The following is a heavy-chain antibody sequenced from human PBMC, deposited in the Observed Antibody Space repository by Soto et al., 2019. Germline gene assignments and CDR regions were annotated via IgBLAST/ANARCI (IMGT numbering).Heavy chain of an antibody. V-gene: IGHV4-39*01. CDR1: GGSISSSSYY. D-gene: IGHD3-16*01. Sequence: SETLSLTCTVSGGSISSSSYYWGWIRQPPGKGLEWIGSIYYSGSTYYNPSLKSRVTISVDTSKNQLSLKLSPVTAADTAVYYCARQNRALVLGEDYWGQGTLVTVSS. J-gene: IGHJ4*02. CDR3: ARQNRALVLGEDY. CDR2: IYYSGST.